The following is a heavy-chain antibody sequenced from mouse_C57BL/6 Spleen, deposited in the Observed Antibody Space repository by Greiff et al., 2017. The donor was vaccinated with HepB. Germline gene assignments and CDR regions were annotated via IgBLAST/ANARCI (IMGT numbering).Heavy chain of an antibody. CDR2: ISDGGSYT. CDR3: ARVITTVVAGDY. CDR1: GFTFSSYA. D-gene: IGHD1-1*01. J-gene: IGHJ2*01. V-gene: IGHV5-4*03. Sequence: EVNLVESGGGLVKPGGSLKLSCAASGFTFSSYAMSWVRQTPEKRLEWVATISDGGSYTYYPDNVKGRFTISRDNAKNNLYLQMSHLKSEDTAMYYCARVITTVVAGDYWGQGTTLTVSS.